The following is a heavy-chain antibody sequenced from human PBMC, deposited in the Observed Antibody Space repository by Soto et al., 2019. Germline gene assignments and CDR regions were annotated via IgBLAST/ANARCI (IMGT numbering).Heavy chain of an antibody. V-gene: IGHV1-69*13. CDR1: GGTFSSYA. Sequence: ASVKVSCQASGGTFSSYAISWVLQAPGQGLDWMGLIIPIFGTANYAQKFQGRVTITADESTSTAYMELSSLRSEDTAVYYCAREWADIVVVPAARTPPYNWFDPWGQGTLVTVSS. CDR2: IIPIFGTA. D-gene: IGHD2-2*01. CDR3: AREWADIVVVPAARTPPYNWFDP. J-gene: IGHJ5*02.